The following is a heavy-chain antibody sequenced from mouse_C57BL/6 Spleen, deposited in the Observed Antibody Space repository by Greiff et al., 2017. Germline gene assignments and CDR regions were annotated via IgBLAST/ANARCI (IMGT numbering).Heavy chain of an antibody. J-gene: IGHJ3*01. Sequence: EVQLQESGAELVRPGASVKLSCTASGFNIKDDYMHWVKQRPEQGLEWIGWIDPENGDTEYASKFQGKATITADTSSNTAYLQLSSLTSEDTAVYYCTVDGGFAYWGQGTLVTVSA. CDR2: IDPENGDT. CDR1: GFNIKDDY. CDR3: TVDGGFAY. V-gene: IGHV14-4*01.